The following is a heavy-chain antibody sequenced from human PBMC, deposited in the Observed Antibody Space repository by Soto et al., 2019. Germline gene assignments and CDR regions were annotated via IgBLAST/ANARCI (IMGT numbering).Heavy chain of an antibody. CDR3: ARLDYGGLDNWFDP. Sequence: QVQLQQWGAGLLKPSETLSLTCAVYGGSFSGYYWSWIRQPPGKGLEWIGEINHSGSTNYNPSLKSRVTISVDTSKNQFSLKLSSVTAADTAVYYCARLDYGGLDNWFDPWGQGTLVTVSS. CDR2: INHSGST. V-gene: IGHV4-34*01. CDR1: GGSFSGYY. D-gene: IGHD4-17*01. J-gene: IGHJ5*02.